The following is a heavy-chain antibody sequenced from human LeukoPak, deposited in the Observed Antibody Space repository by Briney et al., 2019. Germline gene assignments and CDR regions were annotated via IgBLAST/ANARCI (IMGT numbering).Heavy chain of an antibody. CDR1: GGSISSSSYY. Sequence: PSETLSLTCTVSGGSISSSSYYWGWIRQPPGKGLEWIGSIYYSGSTYYNPSLKSRVTISVDTSKNQFSLKLSSVTAADTAVYYCARQVGCSWYESAYYFDYWGQGTLVTVSS. V-gene: IGHV4-39*01. CDR2: IYYSGST. D-gene: IGHD6-13*01. CDR3: ARQVGCSWYESAYYFDY. J-gene: IGHJ4*02.